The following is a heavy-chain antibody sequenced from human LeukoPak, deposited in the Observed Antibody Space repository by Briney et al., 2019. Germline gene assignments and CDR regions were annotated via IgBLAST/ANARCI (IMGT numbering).Heavy chain of an antibody. J-gene: IGHJ5*02. V-gene: IGHV1-8*01. Sequence: GASVNLSCTASGYTFTSCDINWVRQATGQGLERMGLMNTNSGNTGYAQTFQGRVTMTRNTSKSTAYMELSSLRSEDTAVYYCARYRRGKTAGILNWFDPWGQGTLVTVSS. CDR3: ARYRRGKTAGILNWFDP. CDR1: GYTFTSCD. CDR2: MNTNSGNT. D-gene: IGHD6-13*01.